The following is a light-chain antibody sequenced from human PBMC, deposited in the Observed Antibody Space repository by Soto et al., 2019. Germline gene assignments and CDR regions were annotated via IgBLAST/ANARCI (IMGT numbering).Light chain of an antibody. Sequence: QSALTQPPCASGSPGQSVTISCTGTSSDVGGYNYVSWYQHHPGKAPKLIIYEVYKRPSGVPDRFSGSKSVNTASLTVSGLQAEDEADYYCSSYAASDNFVVFGGGTKLTGL. CDR2: EVY. V-gene: IGLV2-8*01. CDR3: SSYAASDNFVV. J-gene: IGLJ2*01. CDR1: SSDVGGYNY.